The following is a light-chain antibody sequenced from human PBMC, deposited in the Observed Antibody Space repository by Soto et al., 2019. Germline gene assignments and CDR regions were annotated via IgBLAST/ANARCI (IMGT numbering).Light chain of an antibody. V-gene: IGLV2-23*01. CDR1: SSDVGSYNL. J-gene: IGLJ2*01. CDR2: EGT. CDR3: CSYAGSGTPVV. Sequence: QSVLTQPASVSGSPGQSIIISCTGTSSDVGSYNLVSWYQQHPGKAPKLIIYEGTERPSGLSNRFSASKSGNTASLTISGLQAEDEADYYCCSYAGSGTPVVFGGGTKLTVL.